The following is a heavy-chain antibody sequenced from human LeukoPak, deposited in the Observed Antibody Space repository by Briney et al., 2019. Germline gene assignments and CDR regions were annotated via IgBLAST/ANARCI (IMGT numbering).Heavy chain of an antibody. J-gene: IGHJ4*02. CDR1: GGSISSGGYY. CDR2: IYHSGST. V-gene: IGHV4-31*03. Sequence: SETLSLTCTVSGGSISSGGYYWSWIRQHPGKGLEWIGYIYHSGSTYYNPSLKSRLTLSIDTSKNQFSLKLSSVTAADTAVYYCARAGYYDSSMGTDFWGQGTLVTVSS. CDR3: ARAGYYDSSMGTDF. D-gene: IGHD3-22*01.